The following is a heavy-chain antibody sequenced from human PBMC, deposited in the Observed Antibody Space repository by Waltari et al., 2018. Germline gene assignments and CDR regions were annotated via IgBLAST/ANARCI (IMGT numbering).Heavy chain of an antibody. Sequence: EVQLLESGGGLVQPGGSLRLSGAASGFSFSNYDMAWVRQAPGKGLEWVSGIRNSGGNTYYGDSVKGRFAISRDNSRNTLHLQMNGLRAEDTAIYYCTSWRVVAGTGWFDSWGQGTLVTVSS. J-gene: IGHJ5*01. D-gene: IGHD2-15*01. CDR1: GFSFSNYD. CDR3: TSWRVVAGTGWFDS. V-gene: IGHV3-23*01. CDR2: IRNSGGNT.